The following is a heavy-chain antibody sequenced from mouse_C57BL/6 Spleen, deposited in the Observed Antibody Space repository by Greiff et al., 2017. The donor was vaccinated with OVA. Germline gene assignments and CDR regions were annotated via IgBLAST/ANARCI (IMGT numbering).Heavy chain of an antibody. Sequence: EVKLMESGGGLVQPKGSLKLSCAASGFTFNTYAMHWVRQAPGKGLEWVARIRRKSSNYATYYADSVKDRFTISRDESQSMLYLQMHNLKTEDTAMYYCVRAGRSYAMDYWGQGTSVTVSS. D-gene: IGHD1-1*01. CDR2: IRRKSSNYAT. J-gene: IGHJ4*01. CDR3: VRAGRSYAMDY. V-gene: IGHV10-3*01. CDR1: GFTFNTYA.